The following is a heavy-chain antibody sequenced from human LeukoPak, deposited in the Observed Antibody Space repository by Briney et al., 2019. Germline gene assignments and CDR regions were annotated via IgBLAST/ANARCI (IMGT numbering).Heavy chain of an antibody. J-gene: IGHJ6*02. Sequence: GGSLRLSCAASGFTFSSYAMSWVRQAPGKGLEWVSYISSSGSTIYYADSVKGRFTISRDNAKNSLYLQMNSLRAEDTAVYYCAREPWELRMDVWGQGTTVTVSS. CDR3: AREPWELRMDV. V-gene: IGHV3-48*04. D-gene: IGHD1-26*01. CDR2: ISSSGSTI. CDR1: GFTFSSYA.